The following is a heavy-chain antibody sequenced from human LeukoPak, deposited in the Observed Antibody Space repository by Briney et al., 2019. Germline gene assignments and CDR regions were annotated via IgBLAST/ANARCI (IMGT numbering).Heavy chain of an antibody. D-gene: IGHD3-22*01. Sequence: SSVKVSCKASGGTFSSYAISWVRQAPGQGLEWMGGIIPIFGTANYAQKFQGRVTITADESTSTANMEMSSLRSEDTAVYYCTRLTTFGYWGQGTLVTVSS. CDR1: GGTFSSYA. CDR2: IIPIFGTA. V-gene: IGHV1-69*13. J-gene: IGHJ4*02. CDR3: TRLTTFGY.